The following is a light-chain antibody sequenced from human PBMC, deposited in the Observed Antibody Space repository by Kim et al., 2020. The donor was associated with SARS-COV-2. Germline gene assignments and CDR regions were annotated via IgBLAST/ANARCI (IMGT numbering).Light chain of an antibody. J-gene: IGKJ4*01. V-gene: IGKV1-9*01. CDR3: QQYNRSPGLT. CDR2: PAS. CDR1: QGISSY. Sequence: DIQLTQSPSFLSASVGDRVTITCRASQGISSYLAWYQQKPGKAPKLLIYPASTLQSGVPSRFSGSGSGTEFTLTISSLQPEDFATYYCQQYNRSPGLTFGGGTKVDIK.